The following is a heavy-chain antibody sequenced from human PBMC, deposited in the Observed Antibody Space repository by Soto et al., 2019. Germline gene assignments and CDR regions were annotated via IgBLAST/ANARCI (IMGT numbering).Heavy chain of an antibody. D-gene: IGHD3-10*01. J-gene: IGHJ4*02. CDR2: IDAGNGDT. Sequence: ASVKVSCKASGYTFINYAMHWVRQAPGQRPEWMGWIDAGNGDTKYSQKFQGRVTITRDTSASTGYMELSSLRPEDTAAYYCARDGLGQVGLYFDYWGQGTQVTVS. CDR3: ARDGLGQVGLYFDY. CDR1: GYTFINYA. V-gene: IGHV1-3*01.